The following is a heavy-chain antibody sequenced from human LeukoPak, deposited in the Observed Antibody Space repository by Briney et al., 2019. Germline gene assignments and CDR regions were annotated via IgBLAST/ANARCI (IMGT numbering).Heavy chain of an antibody. CDR2: ISAYNGNT. Sequence: ASVKVSCKASGYTFTSYDINRVRQATGQGLEWMGWISAYNGNTNYAQKLQGRVTMTTDTSTSTAYMELRSLRSDDTAVYYCARGSIQLGTDYWGQGTLVTVSS. J-gene: IGHJ4*02. CDR1: GYTFTSYD. D-gene: IGHD5-18*01. CDR3: ARGSIQLGTDY. V-gene: IGHV1-18*01.